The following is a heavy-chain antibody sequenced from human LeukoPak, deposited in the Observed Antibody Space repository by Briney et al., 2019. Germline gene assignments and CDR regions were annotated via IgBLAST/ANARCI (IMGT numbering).Heavy chain of an antibody. J-gene: IGHJ6*02. V-gene: IGHV4-30-4*01. CDR1: GGSISSGDYY. D-gene: IGHD2-21*02. CDR3: ARENCGGDCYYYYYGMDV. Sequence: SETLSLTCTVSGGSISSGDYYWSWIRQPPGKGLEWIGYIYYSGSTYYNPSPKSRVTISVDTSKNQFSLKLSSVTAADTAVYYCARENCGGDCYYYYYGMDVWGQGTTVTVSS. CDR2: IYYSGST.